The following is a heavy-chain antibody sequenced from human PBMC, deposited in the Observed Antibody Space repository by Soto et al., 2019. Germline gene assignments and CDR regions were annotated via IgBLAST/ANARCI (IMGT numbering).Heavy chain of an antibody. J-gene: IGHJ4*02. CDR2: INPIFGTP. V-gene: IGHV1-69*06. CDR3: AREGLHFDY. Sequence: SVKVSCKASGGTSSSYAISWVRQAPGQGLEWMGGINPIFGTPHYAQKYQGRVTITADTFTNTAYMELTRLTSDDTAVYFCAREGLHFDYWGQGTLVTVSS. CDR1: GGTSSSYA.